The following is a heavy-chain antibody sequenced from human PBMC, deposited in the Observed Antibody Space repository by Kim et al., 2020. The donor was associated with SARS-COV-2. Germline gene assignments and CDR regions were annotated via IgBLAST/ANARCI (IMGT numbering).Heavy chain of an antibody. CDR3: ARDIDIFSAFDI. Sequence: SYAQKCQGRVTMTRDTSTSTVYMELSSLRSEDTAVYYCARDIDIFSAFDIWGQGTMVTVSS. V-gene: IGHV1-46*01. J-gene: IGHJ3*02. D-gene: IGHD1-26*01.